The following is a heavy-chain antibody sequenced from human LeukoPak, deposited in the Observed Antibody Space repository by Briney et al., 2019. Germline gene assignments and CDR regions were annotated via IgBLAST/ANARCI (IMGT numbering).Heavy chain of an antibody. CDR1: GGSISSSSYY. Sequence: SETLSLTCTVSGGSISSSSYYWGWIRQPPGKGLEWIGSIYYSGSTYYNPSLKSRVTISVDTSKNQVSLKLSSVTAADTAVYYCARGRIASGAHYYYMDVWGKGTTVTVSS. CDR3: ARGRIASGAHYYYMDV. J-gene: IGHJ6*03. CDR2: IYYSGST. V-gene: IGHV4-39*07. D-gene: IGHD2-21*01.